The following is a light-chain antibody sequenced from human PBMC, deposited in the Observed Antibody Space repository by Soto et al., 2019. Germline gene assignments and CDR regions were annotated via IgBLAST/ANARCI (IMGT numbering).Light chain of an antibody. CDR1: QSINNYF. CDR3: QKYTNAPRT. Sequence: EIVLTQSPGTLSLSPGETATLSCRASQSINNYFLAWHQQRPGQAPRLLIFRASQRASGIPDRFRGSGSGTDFTLTITRLEPEDFAVYYCQKYTNAPRTFGQGTKVEIK. V-gene: IGKV3-20*01. J-gene: IGKJ1*01. CDR2: RAS.